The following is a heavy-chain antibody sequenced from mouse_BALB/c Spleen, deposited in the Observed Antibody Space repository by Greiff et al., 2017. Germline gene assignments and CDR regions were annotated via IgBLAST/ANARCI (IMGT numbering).Heavy chain of an antibody. J-gene: IGHJ2*01. CDR2: INPSNGGT. Sequence: QVQLKQPGAELVKPGASVKLSCKASGYTFTSYYMYWVKQRPGQGLEWIGGINPSNGGTNFNEKFKSKATLTVDKSSSTAYMQLSSLTSEDSAVYYCTRWHYYGSSYFDYWGQGTTLTVSS. CDR1: GYTFTSYY. D-gene: IGHD1-1*01. V-gene: IGHV1S81*02. CDR3: TRWHYYGSSYFDY.